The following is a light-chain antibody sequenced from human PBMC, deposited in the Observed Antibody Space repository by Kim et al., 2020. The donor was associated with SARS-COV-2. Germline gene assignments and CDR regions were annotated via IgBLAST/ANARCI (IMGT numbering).Light chain of an antibody. V-gene: IGKV1-16*02. CDR2: AAS. CDR1: QAIASH. CDR3: HHYYSYPLT. Sequence: DIELTQSPPSLSASVGDRITITCRASQAIASHLGWFQQKPGRAPKSLIYAASTLQSGVPSKFSGSGSGTDFTLTISSLQPADVATYYCHHYYSYPLTFGGGTKLEI. J-gene: IGKJ4*01.